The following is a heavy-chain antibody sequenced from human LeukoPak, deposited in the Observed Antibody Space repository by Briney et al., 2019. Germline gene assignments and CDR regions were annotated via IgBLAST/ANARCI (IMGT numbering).Heavy chain of an antibody. V-gene: IGHV3-74*01. Sequence: GRSLRLSCAASGFTFSSYWMHWVRQAPGKGLVWVSRTNSDGSSTSYADSVKGRFTISRDNAKNTLYLQMNSLRAEDTAVYYCARAGCSSTSCYPYYYYYYMDVWGKGTTVTVSS. J-gene: IGHJ6*03. CDR2: TNSDGSST. D-gene: IGHD2-2*01. CDR1: GFTFSSYW. CDR3: ARAGCSSTSCYPYYYYYYMDV.